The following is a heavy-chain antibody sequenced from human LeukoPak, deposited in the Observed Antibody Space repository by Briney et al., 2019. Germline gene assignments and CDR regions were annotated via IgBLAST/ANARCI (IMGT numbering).Heavy chain of an antibody. CDR1: GDSISSYY. CDR3: ARVRYYYMDV. Sequence: PSETLSLTCTVSGDSISSYYWSWIRQPPGKGLEWIGYIYYSGSTNYNPSLKSRVTISVDTSKNQFSLKLSSVTAADTAVYYCARVRYYYMDVWGKGTTVTVSS. J-gene: IGHJ6*03. CDR2: IYYSGST. V-gene: IGHV4-59*01.